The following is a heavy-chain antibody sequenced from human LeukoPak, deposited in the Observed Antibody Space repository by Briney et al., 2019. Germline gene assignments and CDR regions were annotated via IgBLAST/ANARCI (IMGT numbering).Heavy chain of an antibody. CDR2: ISGSGANT. Sequence: GGSLRLSCAASGFTFSSYAMSWVRQAPGKGLEWVSTISGSGANTYYADSVKGRFTISRDNSKNTLSLQMNSLRVEDTALYYCAKYSDSTGAHYFDYWGQGTLVTVSS. CDR3: AKYSDSTGAHYFDY. V-gene: IGHV3-23*01. J-gene: IGHJ4*02. D-gene: IGHD2/OR15-2a*01. CDR1: GFTFSSYA.